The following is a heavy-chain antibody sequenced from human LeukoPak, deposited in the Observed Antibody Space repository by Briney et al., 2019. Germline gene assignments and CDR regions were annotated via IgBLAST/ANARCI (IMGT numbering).Heavy chain of an antibody. J-gene: IGHJ6*03. V-gene: IGHV1-69*13. Sequence: SVKVSCKASGGTFSSYAISWVRQAPGQGLEWMGGIIPIFGTANYAQKFQGRVTITADESTSTAYMELSSLRSEDTAVYYCARGYCSSTSCDHYYYMDVWGKGTTVTVSS. CDR2: IIPIFGTA. D-gene: IGHD2-2*01. CDR1: GGTFSSYA. CDR3: ARGYCSSTSCDHYYYMDV.